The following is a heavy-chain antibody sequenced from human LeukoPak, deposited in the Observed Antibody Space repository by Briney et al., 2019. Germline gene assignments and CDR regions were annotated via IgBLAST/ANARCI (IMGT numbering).Heavy chain of an antibody. CDR3: ARPIAAAEDAFDI. CDR2: ISGSGGST. D-gene: IGHD6-13*01. Sequence: GGSLRLSCAASGFTFSSYAMSWVRQAPGKGLEWVSAISGSGGSTYYADSVKGRFTISRDNSKNTLYLQMNSLRAEDTAVYYCARPIAAAEDAFDIWGQGTMVTVSS. J-gene: IGHJ3*02. V-gene: IGHV3-23*01. CDR1: GFTFSSYA.